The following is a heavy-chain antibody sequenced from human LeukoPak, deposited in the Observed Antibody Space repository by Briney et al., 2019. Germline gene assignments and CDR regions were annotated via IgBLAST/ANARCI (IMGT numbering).Heavy chain of an antibody. V-gene: IGHV4-59*01. D-gene: IGHD2-15*01. CDR2: IYYSGST. CDR3: ARDCSGASCYDY. Sequence: SETLSLTCTVSGGSIGTYYWSWIRQPPGKGLEWIGYIYYSGSTNYNPSLKSRVTISLDTPRNQFSLKLSSVTAADTAVYYCARDCSGASCYDYWGQGTLVTVSS. CDR1: GGSIGTYY. J-gene: IGHJ4*02.